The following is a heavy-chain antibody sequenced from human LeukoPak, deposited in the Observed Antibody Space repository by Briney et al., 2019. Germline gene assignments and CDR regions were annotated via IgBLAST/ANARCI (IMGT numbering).Heavy chain of an antibody. CDR2: ISSSSSYI. D-gene: IGHD3-22*01. CDR1: GFTFSSYS. Sequence: GGSLRLSCAASGFTFSSYSMNWVRQAPGKGLEWVSSISSSSSYIYYADSVKGRFTISRDNAKNSLYLQMNSLRAEDTAVYYCAREGDSRDYFDYWGQGTLVTVSS. CDR3: AREGDSRDYFDY. V-gene: IGHV3-21*01. J-gene: IGHJ4*02.